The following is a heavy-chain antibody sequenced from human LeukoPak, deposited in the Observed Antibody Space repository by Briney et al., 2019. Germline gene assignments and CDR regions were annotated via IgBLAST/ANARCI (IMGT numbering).Heavy chain of an antibody. D-gene: IGHD5-18*01. V-gene: IGHV3-48*03. Sequence: GGSLRLSCAASGFTFSSYEMNWVRQAPGKGLEWVSYISSSGSTIYYADSVKGRFTIFRDNAKNSLYLQMNSLRAEDTAVYYCARRVYSYGAYWGQGTLVTVSS. CDR2: ISSSGSTI. CDR3: ARRVYSYGAY. J-gene: IGHJ4*02. CDR1: GFTFSSYE.